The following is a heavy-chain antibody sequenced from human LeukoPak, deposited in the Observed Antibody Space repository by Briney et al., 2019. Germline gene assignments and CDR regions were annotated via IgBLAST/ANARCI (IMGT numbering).Heavy chain of an antibody. D-gene: IGHD2-15*01. CDR1: GYTFTSYG. CDR3: AKDRLTNLNVGNLGYCSGGSCYSGFFDY. CDR2: ISAYNGNT. J-gene: IGHJ4*02. V-gene: IGHV1-18*01. Sequence: GASVKVSCKASGYTFTSYGISWVRQAPGQGLEWMGWISAYNGNTNYAQKLQGRVTMTTDTSTSTAYMELRSLRSEDTAVYYCAKDRLTNLNVGNLGYCSGGSCYSGFFDYWGQGTLVTVSS.